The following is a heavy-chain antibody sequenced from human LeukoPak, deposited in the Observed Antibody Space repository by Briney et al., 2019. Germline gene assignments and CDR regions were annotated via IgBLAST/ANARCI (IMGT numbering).Heavy chain of an antibody. CDR1: GGSISSSSYY. CDR2: IYYSGST. CDR3: ARDYGVGARPSDSFDI. J-gene: IGHJ3*02. V-gene: IGHV4-39*07. D-gene: IGHD1-26*01. Sequence: SETLSLTCTVSGGSISSSSYYWGWIRQPPGKGLEWIGSIYYSGSTYYNPSLKSRVTISVDTSKNQFSLKLSSVTAADTAVYYCARDYGVGARPSDSFDIWGQGTMVTVSS.